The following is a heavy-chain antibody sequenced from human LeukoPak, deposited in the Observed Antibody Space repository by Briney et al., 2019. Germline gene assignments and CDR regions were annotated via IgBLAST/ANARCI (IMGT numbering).Heavy chain of an antibody. D-gene: IGHD2-8*01. J-gene: IGHJ5*02. CDR3: ARRRAIVLMVYRNWFGP. Sequence: TPSETLSLTCTVSGGSISSYYWSWIRQPPGKGLEWIGYIYYSGSTNYNPSLKSRVTISVDTSKNQFSLKLSSVTAADTAVYYCARRRAIVLMVYRNWFGPWGQGTLVTVSS. CDR2: IYYSGST. V-gene: IGHV4-59*12. CDR1: GGSISSYY.